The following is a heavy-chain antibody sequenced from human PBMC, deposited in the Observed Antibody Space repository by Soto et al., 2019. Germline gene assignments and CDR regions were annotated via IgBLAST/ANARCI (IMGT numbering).Heavy chain of an antibody. J-gene: IGHJ5*02. Sequence: GGSLRLSCAASGFTFTSYAMGWFRQAPGKGLEWVSAISASGIRKFYADSVKGRFTISRDNSKNSLYLEMNSLRVEDTAIYFCARDFGGPWGQGTLVTVSS. CDR2: ISASGIRK. D-gene: IGHD1-26*01. V-gene: IGHV3-23*01. CDR3: ARDFGGP. CDR1: GFTFTSYA.